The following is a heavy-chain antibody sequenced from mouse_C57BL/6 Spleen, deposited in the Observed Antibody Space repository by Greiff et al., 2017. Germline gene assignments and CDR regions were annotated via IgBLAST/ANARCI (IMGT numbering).Heavy chain of an antibody. J-gene: IGHJ2*01. D-gene: IGHD4-1*02. CDR1: GFSLTSYG. CDR3: ARSSTLYYFDY. CDR2: IWSGGST. V-gene: IGHV2-2*01. Sequence: VKLMESGPGLVQPSQSLSITCTVSGFSLTSYGVHWVRQSPGKGLEWLGVIWSGGSTDYNAAFISRLSISKDNSKSQVFFKMNSLQADDTAIYYCARSSTLYYFDYWGQGTTLTVSS.